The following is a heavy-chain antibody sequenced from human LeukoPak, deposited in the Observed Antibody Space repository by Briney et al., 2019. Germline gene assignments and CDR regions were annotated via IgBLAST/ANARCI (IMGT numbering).Heavy chain of an antibody. D-gene: IGHD3-22*01. Sequence: KPSETLSLTCAVYGGSLSAYYWSWIRQPPGKGLEWIGEINHSGSSNYNPSLKSRVTISVDTSKNQFSLKLNSVTATDTAMYYCARGYYDSSGSAGAVDIWGQGTMVTVSS. J-gene: IGHJ3*02. CDR3: ARGYYDSSGSAGAVDI. CDR1: GGSLSAYY. CDR2: INHSGSS. V-gene: IGHV4-34*01.